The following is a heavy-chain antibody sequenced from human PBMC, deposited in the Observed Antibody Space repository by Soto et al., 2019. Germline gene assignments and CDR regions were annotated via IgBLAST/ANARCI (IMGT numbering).Heavy chain of an antibody. J-gene: IGHJ2*01. CDR2: INPSDSST. D-gene: IGHD6-13*01. CDR3: ARGSSNWLWYFDL. Sequence: QVHLVQSGAEVKKPGASVKLSCKASGYTFTSNYLYWVRQAPGQGLEWMGMINPSDSSTTYARKFQGRVTISRGKATSTIYMEGTRLTSEDTAVYCCARGSSNWLWYFDLWGRGTLVTVSS. V-gene: IGHV1-46*03. CDR1: GYTFTSNY.